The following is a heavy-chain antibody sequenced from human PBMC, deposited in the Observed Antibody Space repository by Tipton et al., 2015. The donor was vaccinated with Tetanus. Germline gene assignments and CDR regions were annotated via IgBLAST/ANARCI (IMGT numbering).Heavy chain of an antibody. V-gene: IGHV1-69*09. CDR1: GGSFRNYA. Sequence: QVQLVQSGAEVKKPGSSVTVSCKASGGSFRNYAITWVRQAPGQGLEWMGRIIPSLDTADYSSKFQGRVTVTADKSTTTAYMELSSLRSDDTAVYFCARGQGYFDYWGQGTLVTVSS. J-gene: IGHJ4*02. CDR3: ARGQGYFDY. CDR2: IIPSLDTA.